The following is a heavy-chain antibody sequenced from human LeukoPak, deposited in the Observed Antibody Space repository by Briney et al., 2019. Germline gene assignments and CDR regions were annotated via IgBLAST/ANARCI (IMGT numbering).Heavy chain of an antibody. Sequence: GGSLRLSCAASGFSVSYYFMNWVRQAPGRGLEWVSVVYSGVSTYYADSVKGRFTISGDSSKNTLYLQMDSLRADDTAVYYCARLRETTVTRDDSYYYMDVWGKGTTVTVSS. CDR1: GFSVSYYF. J-gene: IGHJ6*03. CDR2: VYSGVST. D-gene: IGHD4-17*01. CDR3: ARLRETTVTRDDSYYYMDV. V-gene: IGHV3-53*01.